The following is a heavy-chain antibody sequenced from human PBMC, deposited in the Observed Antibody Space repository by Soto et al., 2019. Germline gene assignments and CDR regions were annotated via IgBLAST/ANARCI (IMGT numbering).Heavy chain of an antibody. CDR2: ISAYNGNT. Sequence: ASVKVSCKASGYTFTSYGISWVRQAPGQGLEWMGWISAYNGNTNYAQKLQGRVTMTTDTSTSTAYMELRSLRSDDTAVYYCAREGSITIFGVVILAYYYYYGMDVWGQGTTVTVS. D-gene: IGHD3-3*01. J-gene: IGHJ6*02. CDR3: AREGSITIFGVVILAYYYYYGMDV. CDR1: GYTFTSYG. V-gene: IGHV1-18*01.